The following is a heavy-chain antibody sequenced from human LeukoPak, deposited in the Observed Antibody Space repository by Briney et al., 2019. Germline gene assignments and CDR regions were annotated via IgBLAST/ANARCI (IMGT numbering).Heavy chain of an antibody. D-gene: IGHD6-13*01. J-gene: IGHJ4*02. V-gene: IGHV3-33*01. CDR2: IWYDGSNK. CDR3: ARDPGYSKSWYLEY. Sequence: GRSLRLSCAASGFTFSSYGMHWVRQAPGKGLEWVALIWYDGSNKYHADSVKGRFTISRDNSKNTLYLQMNSLRDEDTAVYYCARDPGYSKSWYLEYWGQGTLVNVSS. CDR1: GFTFSSYG.